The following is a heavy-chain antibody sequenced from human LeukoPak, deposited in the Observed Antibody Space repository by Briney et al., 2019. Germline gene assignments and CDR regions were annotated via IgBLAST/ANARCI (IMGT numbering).Heavy chain of an antibody. V-gene: IGHV4-61*05. CDR2: IYYSGST. Sequence: SETLSLTCTVSGGSISSSSYYWGWIRQPPGKGLEWIGYIYYSGSTNYNPSLKSRVTISVDTSKNQFSLKLSSVTAADTAVYYCARSQILVIRQYYYYYYMDVWGKGTTVTVSS. CDR1: GGSISSSSYY. J-gene: IGHJ6*03. CDR3: ARSQILVIRQYYYYYYMDV. D-gene: IGHD3-9*01.